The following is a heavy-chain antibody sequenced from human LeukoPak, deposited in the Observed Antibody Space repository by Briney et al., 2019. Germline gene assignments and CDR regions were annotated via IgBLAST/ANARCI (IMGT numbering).Heavy chain of an antibody. Sequence: QPGGSLRLSCAASGVTFSSDWMHWVRQAPGKGLVCVSRINSDVSRTSYADSVRGRVTISRDNAKNTLYLQMNSLRVEETAVYYCARRGVDYWGQGTLVTVPS. CDR3: ARRGVDY. V-gene: IGHV3-74*01. J-gene: IGHJ4*02. CDR1: GVTFSSDW. CDR2: INSDVSRT. D-gene: IGHD2-8*02.